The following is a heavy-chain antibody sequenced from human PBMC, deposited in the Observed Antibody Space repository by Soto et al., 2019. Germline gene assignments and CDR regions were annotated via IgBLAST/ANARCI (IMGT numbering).Heavy chain of an antibody. Sequence: EVQLVESGGGLVQPGGSLRLSCAASGFTFNTYRMTWVRQAPGKGLEWVANIKEDGSERFYEDSVKGRFTISRDNAKNSLFLQINSLRVEDTAVYYCAREEPALYCHGSSCSIPHSAYWGQGTLVTVSS. D-gene: IGHD2-15*01. CDR3: AREEPALYCHGSSCSIPHSAY. J-gene: IGHJ4*02. V-gene: IGHV3-7*01. CDR1: GFTFNTYR. CDR2: IKEDGSER.